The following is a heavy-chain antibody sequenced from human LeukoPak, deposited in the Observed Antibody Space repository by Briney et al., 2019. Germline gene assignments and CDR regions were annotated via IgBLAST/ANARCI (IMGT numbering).Heavy chain of an antibody. Sequence: SETLSLTCTVSGVSISSSNSYWSWIRQPPGKGLEWIGEINHSGSTNYNPSLKSRVTISVDTSKNQFSLKLSSVTAADTAVYYCARRVQSVWFGELFGDRRVFDYWGQGTLVTVSS. CDR2: INHSGST. CDR1: GVSISSSNSY. J-gene: IGHJ4*02. V-gene: IGHV4-39*07. D-gene: IGHD3-10*01. CDR3: ARRVQSVWFGELFGDRRVFDY.